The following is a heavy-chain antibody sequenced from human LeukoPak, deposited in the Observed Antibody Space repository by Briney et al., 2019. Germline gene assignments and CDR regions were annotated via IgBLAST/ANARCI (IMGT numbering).Heavy chain of an antibody. CDR3: ARALRSVVPAAIHC. CDR1: GHTFTSYG. D-gene: IGHD2-2*02. J-gene: IGHJ4*02. Sequence: ASVKVSCKASGHTFTSYGISWVRQAPGQGLEWMGWISAYNGGTNYAQKFQGRVTMTRDTSISTAYMELSRLRSDDTAVYYCARALRSVVPAAIHCWGQGTLVTVSS. V-gene: IGHV1-18*01. CDR2: ISAYNGGT.